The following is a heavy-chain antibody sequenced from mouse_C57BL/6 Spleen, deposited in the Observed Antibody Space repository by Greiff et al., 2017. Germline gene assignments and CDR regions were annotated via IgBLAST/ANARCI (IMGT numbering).Heavy chain of an antibody. D-gene: IGHD1-1*01. V-gene: IGHV5-16*01. J-gene: IGHJ1*03. Sequence: EVQLVESEGGLVQPGSSMKLSCTASGFTFSDYYMAWVRQVPEKGLEWVANINYDGSSTYYLDSLKSRFIISRDNAKNILYLQMSSLKSEDTATYYCARRWNNYYGSSYEYCDVWGTGTTVTVSS. CDR2: INYDGSST. CDR1: GFTFSDYY. CDR3: ARRWNNYYGSSYEYCDV.